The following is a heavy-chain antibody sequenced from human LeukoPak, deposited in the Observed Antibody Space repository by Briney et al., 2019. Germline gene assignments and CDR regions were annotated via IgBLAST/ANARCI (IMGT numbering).Heavy chain of an antibody. CDR2: NSGSGGST. CDR3: AKTYRDDNRIDY. J-gene: IGHJ4*02. Sequence: GGYLRPSCAASGFTSSSYAMSWVRQAPGRGLEWVSANSGSGGSTYYAASVKGRFTISRDTSKNTLYLQMNSLGAEDTAVYYCAKTYRDDNRIDYWGQGTLVTVSS. CDR1: GFTSSSYA. D-gene: IGHD1-1*01. V-gene: IGHV3-23*01.